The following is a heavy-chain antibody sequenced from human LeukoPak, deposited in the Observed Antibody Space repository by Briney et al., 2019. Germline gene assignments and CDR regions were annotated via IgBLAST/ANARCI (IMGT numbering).Heavy chain of an antibody. CDR3: ARGRSPGGYQLPYRYIRYWYFDL. Sequence: SVRVSCTASGGTFSGYAISWVRQAPGQGLEWMGGIIPIFGTANYAQKFQGRVTITGDESTSTAYMELSSLRAEDTAVYDCARGRSPGGYQLPYRYIRYWYFDLWGRGTLVTVSS. V-gene: IGHV1-69*13. CDR1: GGTFSGYA. J-gene: IGHJ2*01. CDR2: IIPIFGTA. D-gene: IGHD2-2*02.